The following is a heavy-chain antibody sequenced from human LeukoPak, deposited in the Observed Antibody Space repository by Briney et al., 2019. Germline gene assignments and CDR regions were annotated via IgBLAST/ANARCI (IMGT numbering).Heavy chain of an antibody. CDR2: INPNSGGT. V-gene: IGHV1-2*02. CDR1: GYTFTGYY. J-gene: IGHJ4*02. Sequence: ASVKVSCKASGYTFTGYYMHWVRQAPGQGLEWMGWINPNSGGTNYAQKFQGRVTMTRDTSISTAYMELSRLRSDDTAVYYCAGADSSSWLNSDFDYWGQGTLVTVSS. D-gene: IGHD6-13*01. CDR3: AGADSSSWLNSDFDY.